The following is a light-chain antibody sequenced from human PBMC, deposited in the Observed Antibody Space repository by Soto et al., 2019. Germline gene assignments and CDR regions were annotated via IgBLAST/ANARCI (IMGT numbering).Light chain of an antibody. V-gene: IGLV3-1*01. J-gene: IGLJ2*01. CDR3: QAWDPSTVV. CDR1: KLGDKY. Sequence: SYELTQPPSVSVSPGQTASITCSGDKLGDKYACWYQQKPGQSPVLVIYQDSKRPSGIPERFSGSNSGNTTTLTISGTQAMDEADYYCQAWDPSTVVFGGGTKLTVL. CDR2: QDS.